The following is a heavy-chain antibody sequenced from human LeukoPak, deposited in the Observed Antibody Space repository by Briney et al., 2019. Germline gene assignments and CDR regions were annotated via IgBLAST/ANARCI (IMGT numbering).Heavy chain of an antibody. D-gene: IGHD1-26*01. Sequence: PSETLSLTCTVSGGSISSGGYYWSWIRQHPGKGLEWTGYIYYSGSTYYNPSLKSRVTISVDTSKNQFSLKLSSVTAADTAVYYCARALGSYGARFDYWGQGTLVTVSS. V-gene: IGHV4-31*03. CDR3: ARALGSYGARFDY. CDR1: GGSISSGGYY. J-gene: IGHJ4*02. CDR2: IYYSGST.